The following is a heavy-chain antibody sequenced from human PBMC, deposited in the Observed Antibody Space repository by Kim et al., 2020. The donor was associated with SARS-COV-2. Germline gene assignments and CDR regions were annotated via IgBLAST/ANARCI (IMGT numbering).Heavy chain of an antibody. CDR2: IYYSGST. J-gene: IGHJ4*02. CDR1: GGSISSGGYY. CDR3: ARAGITMIVVVAEFDS. Sequence: SETLSLTCTVSGGSISSGGYYWSWIRQHPGKGLEWIGYIYYSGSTYYNPSLKSRVTISVDTSKNQFSLKLSSVTAADTAVYYCARAGITMIVVVAEFDSWGQGTLVTVSS. V-gene: IGHV4-31*03. D-gene: IGHD3-22*01.